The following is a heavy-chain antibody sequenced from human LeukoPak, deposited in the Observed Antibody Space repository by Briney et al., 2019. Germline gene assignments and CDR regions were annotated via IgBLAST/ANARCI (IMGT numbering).Heavy chain of an antibody. CDR3: ARGTYSSWYGDYYYYMDV. Sequence: QTGGSLRLSCAASGFTFSSYWMSWVRQVPGKGLEWVANIKQDGSEKYYVDSVKGRFTISRDNAKNSLYLQMNSLRAEDTAVYYCARGTYSSWYGDYYYYMDVWGKGTTVTVSS. CDR2: IKQDGSEK. V-gene: IGHV3-7*01. CDR1: GFTFSSYW. D-gene: IGHD6-13*01. J-gene: IGHJ6*03.